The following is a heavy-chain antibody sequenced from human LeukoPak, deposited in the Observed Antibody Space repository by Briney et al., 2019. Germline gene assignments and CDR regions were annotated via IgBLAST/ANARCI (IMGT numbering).Heavy chain of an antibody. CDR1: GFTFSSYA. V-gene: IGHV3-23*01. CDR3: AKGADWIQLWLDPDGADYYFDY. CDR2: ISGSGGST. D-gene: IGHD5-18*01. J-gene: IGHJ4*02. Sequence: PGGSLRLSCAASGFTFSSYAMSWVRQAPGKGLEWVSAISGSGGSTYYADSVKGRFTISRDNSKSTLYLQMNSLRAEDTAVYYCAKGADWIQLWLDPDGADYYFDYWGQGTLVTVSS.